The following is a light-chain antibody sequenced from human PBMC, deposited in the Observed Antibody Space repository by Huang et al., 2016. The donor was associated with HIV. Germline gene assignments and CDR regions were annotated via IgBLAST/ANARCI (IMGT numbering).Light chain of an antibody. CDR2: ELS. CDR3: MQGKQLPYT. Sequence: DIVMTQTPLSLSVTPGQPASISCKASQGLLYREKIYLYWYLQKPGQSPQLLIYELSNRFSGVPDRFSGSGSPTDFTLKISRVETDDVVVYYCMQGKQLPYTFGQGTRLEIK. CDR1: QGLLYREKIY. J-gene: IGKJ2*01. V-gene: IGKV2-29*02.